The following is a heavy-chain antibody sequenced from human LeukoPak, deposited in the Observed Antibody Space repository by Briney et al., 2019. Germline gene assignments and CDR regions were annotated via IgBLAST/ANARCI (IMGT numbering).Heavy chain of an antibody. CDR1: GGSISSSSYN. J-gene: IGHJ4*02. V-gene: IGHV4-31*03. D-gene: IGHD3-22*01. CDR3: ASGYYYDSSGYYYEMVRDY. Sequence: SETLSLTCTVSGGSISSSSYNWGWIRQPPGKGLEWIGYIYYSGSTYYNPSLKSRVTISVDTSKNQFSLKLSSVTAADTAVYYCASGYYYDSSGYYYEMVRDYWGQGTLVTVSS. CDR2: IYYSGST.